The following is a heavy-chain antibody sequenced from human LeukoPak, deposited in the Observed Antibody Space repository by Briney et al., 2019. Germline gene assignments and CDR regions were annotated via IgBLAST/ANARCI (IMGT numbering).Heavy chain of an antibody. CDR3: ARDGPTYYYGSGSPRWFDP. J-gene: IGHJ5*02. V-gene: IGHV4-4*07. CDR2: IYTSGST. CDR1: GGSISSYY. Sequence: SETLSLTCTVAGGSISSYYWSWIRQPAGKGLEWIGRIYTSGSTNYNPSLKGRVTMSVDTSKNQFSLKLSSVTAADTAVYYCARDGPTYYYGSGSPRWFDPWGQGTLVTVSS. D-gene: IGHD3-10*01.